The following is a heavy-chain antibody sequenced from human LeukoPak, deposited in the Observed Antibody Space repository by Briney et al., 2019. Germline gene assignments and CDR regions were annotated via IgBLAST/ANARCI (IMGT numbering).Heavy chain of an antibody. J-gene: IGHJ4*02. D-gene: IGHD2-2*01. CDR2: ISSRTSYI. CDR3: ARYPDCSSTSCYTDY. CDR1: GFTFSSYS. V-gene: IGHV3-21*01. Sequence: GGSLRLSCAASGFTFSSYSMNWVRQAPGKGLEWVSSISSRTSYIYYADSVKGRFTISRDNAKNSLYLQMNSLRAEDTAVYYCARYPDCSSTSCYTDYWGQGTLVTVSS.